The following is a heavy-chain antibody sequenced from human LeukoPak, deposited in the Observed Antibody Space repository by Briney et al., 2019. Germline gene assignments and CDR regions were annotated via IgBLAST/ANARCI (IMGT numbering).Heavy chain of an antibody. V-gene: IGHV3-9*01. CDR1: GFTFDDYA. CDR2: ISWNSGSI. Sequence: PGGSLRLSCAASGFTFDDYAMHWVRQAPGKGLEWVSGISWNSGSIGYADSVKGRFTISRDNAKNSLYLQMNSLRAEDTAVYYCARDLAWGNRGRVDYWGQGTLVTVSS. J-gene: IGHJ4*02. D-gene: IGHD1-26*01. CDR3: ARDLAWGNRGRVDY.